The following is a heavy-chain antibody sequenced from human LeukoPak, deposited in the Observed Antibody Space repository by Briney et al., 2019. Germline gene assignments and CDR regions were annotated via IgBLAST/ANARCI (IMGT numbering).Heavy chain of an antibody. CDR3: ARGGGATRIDY. CDR1: GGSISSYY. V-gene: IGHV4-4*07. D-gene: IGHD5-12*01. J-gene: IGHJ4*02. CDR2: IYTSGST. Sequence: SETLSLTCTVSGGSISSYYWSWIRQTPGKGLEWIGRIYTSGSTSYNPSLKSRVTISVDTSKNQFSLKLTSVTAADTAVYYCARGGGATRIDYWGQGTLVTVSS.